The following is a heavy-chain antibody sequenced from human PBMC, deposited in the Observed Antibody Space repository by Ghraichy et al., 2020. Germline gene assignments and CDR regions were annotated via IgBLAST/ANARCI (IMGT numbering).Heavy chain of an antibody. V-gene: IGHV3-30*04. CDR3: ARDVFRLKNYYYYMDV. CDR1: GFTFSSYA. J-gene: IGHJ6*03. D-gene: IGHD3-16*01. Sequence: GGSLRLSCAASGFTFSSYAMHWVRQAPGKGLEWVAVISYDGSNKYYADSVKGRFTISRDNSKNTLYLQMNSLRAEDTAVYYCARDVFRLKNYYYYMDVWGKGTTVTVSS. CDR2: ISYDGSNK.